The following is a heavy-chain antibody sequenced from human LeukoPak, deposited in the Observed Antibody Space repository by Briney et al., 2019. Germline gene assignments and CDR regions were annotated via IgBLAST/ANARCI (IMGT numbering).Heavy chain of an antibody. D-gene: IGHD3-10*01. CDR2: ISGSGGST. CDR3: AKGGVLLWLGEFDAFDI. J-gene: IGHJ3*02. Sequence: GGSLRLSCAASGFTFSSYAMSWVRQAPGKGLEWVSAISGSGGSTYYADSVKGRFTISRDNSKNTLYLQMNSLRAEDTAVYYCAKGGVLLWLGEFDAFDIWGQGTMVTVSS. V-gene: IGHV3-23*01. CDR1: GFTFSSYA.